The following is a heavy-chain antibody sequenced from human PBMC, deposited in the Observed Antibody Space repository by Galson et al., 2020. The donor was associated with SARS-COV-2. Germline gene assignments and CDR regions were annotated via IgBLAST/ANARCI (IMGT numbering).Heavy chain of an antibody. CDR1: GFTFSDSW. J-gene: IGHJ3*01. CDR3: VRDKGYSAFDF. CDR2: INPDGSKQ. D-gene: IGHD5-18*01. V-gene: IGHV3-7*03. Sequence: GEPLKISCAASGFTFSDSWIDWVRQAPGKGLEWVAGINPDGSKQYYGDSMKGRFTISRDNARNSVYLQMNSLRAEDTAVYYCVRDKGYSAFDFWGQGTMVTVSS.